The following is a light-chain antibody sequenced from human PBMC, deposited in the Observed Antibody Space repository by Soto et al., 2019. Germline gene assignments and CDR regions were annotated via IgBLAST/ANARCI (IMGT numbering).Light chain of an antibody. J-gene: IGKJ5*01. CDR1: QGIGDT. CDR3: QQRSHWPPIT. Sequence: EVVRTQSPATLSVSPGEGVTLSCRASQGIGDTLAWYQHKPGQTPRLLIYDTSTRATGIPARFRGSGSGTDFTLTISSLEPEDAGIYYCQQRSHWPPITFGQGTRLEIK. CDR2: DTS. V-gene: IGKV3-11*01.